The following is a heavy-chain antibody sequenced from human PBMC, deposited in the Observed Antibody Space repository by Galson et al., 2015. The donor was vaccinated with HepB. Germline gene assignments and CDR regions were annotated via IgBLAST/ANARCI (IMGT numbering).Heavy chain of an antibody. Sequence: SETLSLTCGVYGGSFSGYQWSWLRQPPGKAPEWIGEINYRGSTSYRPSLKRRVTISLDTSKKQFSLELTSVTAAATAVYFCARGLRGGLGGRLELWGQGALVTVSS. J-gene: IGHJ5*02. V-gene: IGHV4-34*01. CDR2: INYRGST. D-gene: IGHD3-16*01. CDR3: ARGLRGGLGGRLEL. CDR1: GGSFSGYQ.